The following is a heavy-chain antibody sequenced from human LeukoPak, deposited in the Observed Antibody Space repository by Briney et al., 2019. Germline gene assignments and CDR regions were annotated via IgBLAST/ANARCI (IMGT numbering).Heavy chain of an antibody. J-gene: IGHJ4*02. Sequence: GASVKVSCKTSGYSFNSYGISWVRQAPGQGLEWMGWISAYNGNTNYAQKLQGRVTMATDTSTSTAYMELRSLRSDDTAVYYCARDSYGDYDYWGQGTLVTVSS. CDR1: GYSFNSYG. D-gene: IGHD4-17*01. CDR3: ARDSYGDYDY. V-gene: IGHV1-18*01. CDR2: ISAYNGNT.